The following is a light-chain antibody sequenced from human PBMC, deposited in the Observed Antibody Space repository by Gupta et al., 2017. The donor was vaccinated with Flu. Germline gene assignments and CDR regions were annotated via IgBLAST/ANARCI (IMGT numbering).Light chain of an antibody. CDR2: GAS. J-gene: IGKJ4*01. Sequence: VLTQSPATLSVSPGDRATLSCRASQSMNSDLAWYQQGPGQAPRLLVYGASARAAGVPARVSGSRFGTEGTLTKSSRQSEDLAVDDCQQYNSRPLHTFGGGTKVEIK. CDR1: QSMNSD. V-gene: IGKV3-15*01. CDR3: QQYNSRPLHT.